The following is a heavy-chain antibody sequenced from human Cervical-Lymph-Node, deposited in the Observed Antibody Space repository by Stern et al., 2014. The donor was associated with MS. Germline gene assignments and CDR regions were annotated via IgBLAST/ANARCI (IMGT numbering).Heavy chain of an antibody. D-gene: IGHD2-15*01. CDR2: IYYSGST. J-gene: IGHJ5*02. Sequence: QVQLQESGPGLVKPSQTLSLTCTVSGGSISSGDYYWSWIRQPPGKGLEWIGYIYYSGSTYYNPSLKSRVTISVDTSKNQFSLKLSSVTAADTAVYYCARGGERYCSGGSCRTLNWFDPWGQGTLVTVSS. CDR3: ARGGERYCSGGSCRTLNWFDP. V-gene: IGHV4-30-4*01. CDR1: GGSISSGDYY.